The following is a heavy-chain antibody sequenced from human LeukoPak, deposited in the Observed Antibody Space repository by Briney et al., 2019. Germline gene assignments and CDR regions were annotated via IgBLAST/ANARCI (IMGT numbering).Heavy chain of an antibody. CDR2: MNPNSGDT. CDR3: VRVNYYYDTSGYSYYYYYYMDV. V-gene: IGHV1-8*01. D-gene: IGHD3-22*01. CDR1: GYTFTSHD. Sequence: ASVKVSCKASGYTFTSHDINWVRQASGQGLEWMGWMNPNSGDTGYAQKFQGRVTMTRDTSISTAYMELSSLGSEDTAVYFCVRVNYYYDTSGYSYYYYYYMDVWGDGTTVTISS. J-gene: IGHJ6*03.